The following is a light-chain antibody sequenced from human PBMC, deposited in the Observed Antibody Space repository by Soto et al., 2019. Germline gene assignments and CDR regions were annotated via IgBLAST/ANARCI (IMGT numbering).Light chain of an antibody. V-gene: IGKV1-9*01. CDR3: QQLNSYLFA. Sequence: DIQLTQSPSFLSASVGDRVTITCRASQGISSYLAWYQQKPGKAPKLLIYDASTLQSGVPSRFSGSGSGTEFTLTISSLQPDDFATYYCQQLNSYLFAFGPGTKVDIK. J-gene: IGKJ3*01. CDR2: DAS. CDR1: QGISSY.